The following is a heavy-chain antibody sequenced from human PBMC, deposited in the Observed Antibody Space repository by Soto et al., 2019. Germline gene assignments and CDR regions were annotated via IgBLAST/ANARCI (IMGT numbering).Heavy chain of an antibody. CDR3: ARDSSGYYPDS. CDR2: ISSSIKTI. CDR1: GFTFSSDR. D-gene: IGHD3-22*01. J-gene: IGHJ5*01. V-gene: IGHV3-48*01. Sequence: GGSLRLSCVGSGFTFSSDRMDWVRQAPGKGLEWISYISSSIKTIYYADSVKGRFTISRDNAKNSLYLQMNSLRAEDTAVYYCARDSSGYYPDSWGQGTLVTVSS.